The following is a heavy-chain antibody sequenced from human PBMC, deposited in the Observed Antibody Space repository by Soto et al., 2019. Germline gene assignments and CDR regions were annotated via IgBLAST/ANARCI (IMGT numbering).Heavy chain of an antibody. CDR2: INHSGST. V-gene: IGHV4-34*01. D-gene: IGHD3-22*01. Sequence: SETLSLTCAVYGGSFSGYYWSWIRQPPGKGLEWIGEINHSGSTNYNPSLKSRVTISVDTSKNQFSLKLSSVTAADTAVYYCARERGVGGDSSGYKDYWGQGTLVTVSS. CDR3: ARERGVGGDSSGYKDY. CDR1: GGSFSGYY. J-gene: IGHJ4*02.